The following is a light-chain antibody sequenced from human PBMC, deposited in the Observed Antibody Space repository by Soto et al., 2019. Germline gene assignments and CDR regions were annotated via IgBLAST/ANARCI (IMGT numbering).Light chain of an antibody. V-gene: IGKV3-20*01. CDR2: GAS. CDR3: QQYGSSPIT. Sequence: DIVLTHSPGTLSLSPGERATLSCRASQSVSSSYLAWYQQKPGQPPRLLLYGASSSATGIPDRFSGSGPCKDFALTISRLEAEDCAVYYCQQYGSSPITFGQGTRLEI. CDR1: QSVSSSY. J-gene: IGKJ5*01.